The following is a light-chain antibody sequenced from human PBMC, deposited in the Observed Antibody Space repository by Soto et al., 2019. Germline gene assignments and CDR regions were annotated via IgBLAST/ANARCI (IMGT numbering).Light chain of an antibody. CDR2: LAS. Sequence: DIVMAQSPLSLPVTPGEPASISCRSNQSLLHGNGYNFLVWYLQKRGQSPQLLLYLASHRASGVPHRVSGSGSGTDITLKISRVAAADVGVYYYMQYLQPCFTFGPGTKMDIK. CDR1: QSLLHGNGYNF. CDR3: MQYLQPCFT. J-gene: IGKJ3*01. V-gene: IGKV2-28*01.